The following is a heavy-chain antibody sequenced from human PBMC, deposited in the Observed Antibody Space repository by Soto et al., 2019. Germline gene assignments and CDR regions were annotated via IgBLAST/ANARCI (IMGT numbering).Heavy chain of an antibody. J-gene: IGHJ4*02. D-gene: IGHD3-9*01. CDR1: SGSISSSNW. Sequence: SETLSLTCAVSSGSISSSNWWSWVRQPPGKGLEWIGEIYHSGSTNYNPSLKSRVTISVDKSKNQFSLKLSSVTAADTAVYYCARAGGGKGILTHHNRVYYFDYWGQGTLVTVSS. CDR2: IYHSGST. CDR3: ARAGGGKGILTHHNRVYYFDY. V-gene: IGHV4-4*02.